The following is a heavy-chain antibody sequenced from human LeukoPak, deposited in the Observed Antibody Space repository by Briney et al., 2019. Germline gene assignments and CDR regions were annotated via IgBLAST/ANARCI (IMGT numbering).Heavy chain of an antibody. V-gene: IGHV1-69*13. D-gene: IGHD3-22*01. Sequence: SVKVSCKASGYSLTTYYMHWVRQAPGQGLEWMGGIIPIFGTANYAQKFQGRVTITADESTSTAYMELSSLRSEDTAVYYCARDRPPDTYYYDSSRTYDAFDIWGQGTMVTVSS. CDR3: ARDRPPDTYYYDSSRTYDAFDI. J-gene: IGHJ3*02. CDR1: GYSLTTYY. CDR2: IIPIFGTA.